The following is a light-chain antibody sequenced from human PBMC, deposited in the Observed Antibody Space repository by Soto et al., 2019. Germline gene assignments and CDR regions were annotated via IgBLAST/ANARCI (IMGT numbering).Light chain of an antibody. CDR2: EGT. J-gene: IGLJ2*01. Sequence: QSALTQPASVSGSPGQSITISCTGASSDVGSYNLVSWYQQLPGKAPKLMIYEGTKRPSGVSNRFSGSKSGNTASLTISGLQAEDEADYYCYLYAGSNTVVFGGGTKLTVL. CDR1: SSDVGSYNL. V-gene: IGLV2-23*01. CDR3: YLYAGSNTVV.